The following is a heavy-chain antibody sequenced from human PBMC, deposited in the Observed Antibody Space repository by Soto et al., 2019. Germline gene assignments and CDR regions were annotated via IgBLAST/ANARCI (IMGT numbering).Heavy chain of an antibody. CDR2: YYPGQSDT. J-gene: IGHJ3*02. D-gene: IGHD3-16*01. CDR3: MRYAPGAIDI. CDR1: GYCFTNYW. Sequence: PGESLKISCKGSGYCFTNYWIGWVRQMPGKGLVWMGIYYPGQSDTTYRPSLPGEVNMLAEKMNCTSYVERSRFKSANGEIYFWMRYAPGAIDIRGQGTMVTVS. V-gene: IGHV5-51*01.